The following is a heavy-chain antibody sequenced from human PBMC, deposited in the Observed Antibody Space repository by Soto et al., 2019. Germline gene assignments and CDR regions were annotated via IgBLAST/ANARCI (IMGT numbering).Heavy chain of an antibody. J-gene: IGHJ3*02. CDR2: ISGSGGST. CDR3: AKDQSIGVMTTVTKNAFDI. D-gene: IGHD4-17*01. Sequence: GGSLRLSCAASGFTFSSYAMSWVRQAPGKGLEWVSAISGSGGSTYYADSVKGRFTISRDNSKNTLYLQMNSLRAEDTAVYYCAKDQSIGVMTTVTKNAFDIWGQGTMVTVSS. V-gene: IGHV3-23*01. CDR1: GFTFSSYA.